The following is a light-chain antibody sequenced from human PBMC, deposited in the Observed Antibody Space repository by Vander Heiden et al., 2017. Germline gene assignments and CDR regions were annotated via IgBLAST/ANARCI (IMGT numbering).Light chain of an antibody. Sequence: SYVLPQPPSLSVAPGQTARMTCGGNNIGSKSVHWYQQKPGQAPVLVVYDDSDRPSGITERFSGSNSGNTATLTISRVEAGDEADYYCQVWDSSSDHLWVFGGGTKLTVL. CDR1: NIGSKS. CDR3: QVWDSSSDHLWV. CDR2: DDS. V-gene: IGLV3-21*02. J-gene: IGLJ3*02.